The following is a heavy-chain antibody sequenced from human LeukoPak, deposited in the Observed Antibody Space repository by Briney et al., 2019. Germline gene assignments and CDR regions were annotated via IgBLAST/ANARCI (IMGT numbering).Heavy chain of an antibody. D-gene: IGHD3-10*01. Sequence: SETLSLTCTVSGGSISRYYWSWIRQPPGKGLEWVGYIYYSGSTNYNPSLKSRVTISVDTSKNQFSLKLSSVTAADTAVYYCARQGMVRGVIEYWGQGTLVTASS. CDR3: ARQGMVRGVIEY. CDR2: IYYSGST. V-gene: IGHV4-59*08. CDR1: GGSISRYY. J-gene: IGHJ4*02.